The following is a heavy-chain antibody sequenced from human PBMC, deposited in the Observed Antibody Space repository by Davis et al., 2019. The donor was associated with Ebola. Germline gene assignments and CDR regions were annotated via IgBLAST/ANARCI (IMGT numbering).Heavy chain of an antibody. V-gene: IGHV4-59*01. CDR3: ARVIGDSSSWYLVRWFDP. D-gene: IGHD6-13*01. J-gene: IGHJ5*02. CDR2: ISYSGST. CDR1: GGSISSYY. Sequence: SETLSLTCTVSGGSISSYYWSWIRQPPGKGLEWIGYISYSGSTNYNPSLKSRVTISVDTSKNQFSLKLSSVTAADTAVYYCARVIGDSSSWYLVRWFDPWGQGTLVTVSS.